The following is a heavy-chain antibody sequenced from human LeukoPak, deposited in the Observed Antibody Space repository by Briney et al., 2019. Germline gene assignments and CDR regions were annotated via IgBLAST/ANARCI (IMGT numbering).Heavy chain of an antibody. CDR2: INPNSGGT. J-gene: IGHJ4*02. Sequence: ASVKVSCKASGYTFTDYYMQWVRQAPGQGLEWMGRINPNSGGTNYAQKLQGRVTMTRDTSISTAYMDLSSLRSDDTAVYYCAIGIPAAGTFDCWGQGTLVTVSS. CDR3: AIGIPAAGTFDC. V-gene: IGHV1-2*06. CDR1: GYTFTDYY. D-gene: IGHD6-13*01.